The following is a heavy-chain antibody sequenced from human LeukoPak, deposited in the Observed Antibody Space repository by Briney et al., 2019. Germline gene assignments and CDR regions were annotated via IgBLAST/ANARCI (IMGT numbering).Heavy chain of an antibody. J-gene: IGHJ4*02. Sequence: GGPLRLPCAASGFYFGTYGMIWVPPGPGKALEYVSGLNWNGPSIVYAASVKGQFTISSDNATDSLYLQIDSLRAHDTALFSGAKGPSGWYYFEEWGQGTLVTVSS. D-gene: IGHD6-19*01. CDR3: AKGPSGWYYFEE. V-gene: IGHV3-20*04. CDR1: GFYFGTYG. CDR2: LNWNGPSI.